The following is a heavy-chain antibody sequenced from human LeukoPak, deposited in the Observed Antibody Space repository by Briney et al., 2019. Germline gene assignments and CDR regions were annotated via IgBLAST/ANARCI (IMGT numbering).Heavy chain of an antibody. V-gene: IGHV4-59*01. CDR1: GGSISSYY. CDR2: IYYSGST. CDR3: ARDYYDSSGYYFFYF. J-gene: IGHJ4*02. D-gene: IGHD3-22*01. Sequence: PSETLSLTCSVSGGSISSYYWSWIRQPPGEGLEWIGYIYYSGSTHYNPSLKSLVTISVDTSKNQFSLKLSSVTAADTAVYYCARDYYDSSGYYFFYFWGQGTLVTVSS.